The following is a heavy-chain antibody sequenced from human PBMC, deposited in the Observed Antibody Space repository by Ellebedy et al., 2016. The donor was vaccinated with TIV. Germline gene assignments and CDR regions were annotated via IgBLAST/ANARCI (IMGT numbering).Heavy chain of an antibody. CDR1: GFTFSSYW. Sequence: GGSLRLXCAASGFTFSSYWMSWVRQAPGKGLEWVANIKQDGSEKYYVDSVKGRFTISRDNAKNSLYLQMNSLRAKDTAVYYCARDLNYGVLRYFDWLPNNWFDPWGQGTLVTVSS. CDR3: ARDLNYGVLRYFDWLPNNWFDP. V-gene: IGHV3-7*03. CDR2: IKQDGSEK. D-gene: IGHD3-9*01. J-gene: IGHJ5*02.